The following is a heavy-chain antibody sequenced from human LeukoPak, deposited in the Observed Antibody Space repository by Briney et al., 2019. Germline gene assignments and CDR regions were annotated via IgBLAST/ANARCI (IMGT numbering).Heavy chain of an antibody. CDR1: GFTFSDYY. V-gene: IGHV3-11*01. CDR3: ARDGGTSGIVVVPAAGGDAFDI. D-gene: IGHD2-2*01. J-gene: IGHJ3*02. CDR2: ISSSGSTI. Sequence: GGSLRLSCAASGFTFSDYYMSWIRQAPGKGLEWVSYISSSGSTIYYADSVKGRFTISRDDAKNSLYLQMNSLRAEDTAVYYCARDGGTSGIVVVPAAGGDAFDIWGQGTMVTVSS.